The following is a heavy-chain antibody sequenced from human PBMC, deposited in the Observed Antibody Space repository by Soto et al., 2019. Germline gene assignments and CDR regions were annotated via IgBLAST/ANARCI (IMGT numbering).Heavy chain of an antibody. Sequence: QVQMVQSGPEVKKPGASVKVSCKTSGYTFTSYGISWVRLAPGQGLEWMGWISTYKGNTNYAQKFQGRVTMTTDTSTSTAYMELRSLIYDDTAVYYCATRSLAFDYWGQGTLVIVSS. CDR1: GYTFTSYG. J-gene: IGHJ4*02. CDR2: ISTYKGNT. CDR3: ATRSLAFDY. V-gene: IGHV1-18*01.